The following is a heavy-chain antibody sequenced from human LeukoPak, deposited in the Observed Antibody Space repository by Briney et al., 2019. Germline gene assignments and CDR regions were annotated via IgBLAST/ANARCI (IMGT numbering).Heavy chain of an antibody. D-gene: IGHD2-15*01. Sequence: GGSLRLSCAASGFTFSSYAMSWVRQAPGKGLEWVSGISDSGGSTYYADSVKGRFTISRDNSKKTLYLQMNSMSAEDTAVYYCAKDSCSGGSCYEDYWGQGTLVTVSP. CDR2: ISDSGGST. CDR1: GFTFSSYA. V-gene: IGHV3-23*01. CDR3: AKDSCSGGSCYEDY. J-gene: IGHJ4*02.